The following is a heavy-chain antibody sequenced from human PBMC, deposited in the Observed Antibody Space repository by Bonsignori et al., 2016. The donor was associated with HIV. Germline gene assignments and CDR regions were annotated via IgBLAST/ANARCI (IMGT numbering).Heavy chain of an antibody. CDR2: SIAMGIA. J-gene: IGHJ3*02. D-gene: IGHD3-3*01. CDR3: ARDSWSGSGNDTFDI. V-gene: IGHV4-59*02. Sequence: QVQLQESGPGLVKPSETLSVTCSVSGDSVTSYSWNWIRQPPGRDWSGLGASIAMGIAGTTPPSRVESPISVDTSKNLLSLTLNSVTAADTAMYYCARDSWSGSGNDTFDIWGQGTMVTVSS. CDR1: GDSVTSYS.